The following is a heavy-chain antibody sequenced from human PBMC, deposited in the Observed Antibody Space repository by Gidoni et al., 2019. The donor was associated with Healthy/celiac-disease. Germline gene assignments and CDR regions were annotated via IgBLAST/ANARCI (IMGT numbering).Heavy chain of an antibody. D-gene: IGHD6-19*01. CDR2: ISWNSGSI. Sequence: EVQLVESGGGLVQPGRSLRLSCAASGFTFDDYAMHWVRQAPGKGLEWVSGISWNSGSIGYADSVKGRFTISRDNAKNSLYLQMNSLRAEDTALYYCAKGVPIAVAGGFDYWGQGTLVTVSS. J-gene: IGHJ4*02. V-gene: IGHV3-9*01. CDR1: GFTFDDYA. CDR3: AKGVPIAVAGGFDY.